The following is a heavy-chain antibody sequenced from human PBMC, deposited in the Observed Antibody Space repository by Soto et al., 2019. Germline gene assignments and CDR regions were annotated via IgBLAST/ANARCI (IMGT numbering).Heavy chain of an antibody. V-gene: IGHV1-18*01. CDR3: WTGFCTGGGCRWSDTSLIYFDF. CDR1: VCTLRPYG. J-gene: IGHJ4*02. Sequence: VSDKVSCKSSVCTLRPYGIAWVRQAPGQGLEGVGWINANYAKTNYAQKFRGRVTRTTDASTRRTTLAVRNLRLDDTVTYLCWTGFCTGGGCRWSDTSLIYFDFWGQGTLVTVSS. D-gene: IGHD2-8*02. CDR2: INANYAKT.